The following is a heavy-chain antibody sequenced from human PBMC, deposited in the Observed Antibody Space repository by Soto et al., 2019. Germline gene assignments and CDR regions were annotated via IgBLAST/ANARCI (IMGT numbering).Heavy chain of an antibody. V-gene: IGHV4-59*13. D-gene: IGHD3-10*01. CDR2: ISYTGGT. J-gene: IGHJ5*02. CDR3: ASVGELPVWFDP. CDR1: GDSISSYY. Sequence: QVQLQESGPGLVKPSETLSLTCTVSGDSISSYYWSWIRQPPGKGLEWVGYISYTGGTIYDASLESRATISLDTSKNQVSLSLNSVTVPDTAVYYCASVGELPVWFDPWGRGTLVTVSS.